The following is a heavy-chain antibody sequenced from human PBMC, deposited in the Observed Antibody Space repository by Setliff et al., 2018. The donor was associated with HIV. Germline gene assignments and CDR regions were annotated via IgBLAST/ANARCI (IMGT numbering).Heavy chain of an antibody. CDR2: INHSGST. CDR1: NGSFSGYY. Sequence: SETLSLTCAVYNGSFSGYYWTWIRQPPGKGLEWIGEINHSGSTNYSPSLKSRVTISVDAFKNQFSLRLSSVTAADTAVYYCAAWGPRYTYAPFSFDSWGQGTLVTVSS. CDR3: AAWGPRYTYAPFSFDS. J-gene: IGHJ4*02. V-gene: IGHV4-34*01. D-gene: IGHD2-2*01.